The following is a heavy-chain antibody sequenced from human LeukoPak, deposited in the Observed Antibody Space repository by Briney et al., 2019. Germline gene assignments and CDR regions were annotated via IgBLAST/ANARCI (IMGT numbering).Heavy chain of an antibody. CDR1: GGSFSGYY. CDR2: INHSGST. Sequence: SETLSLTCAVYGGSFSGYYWSWIRQPPGKGLEWIGEINHSGSTNYNPSLKSRVTISVDTSKNQFSLKLSSVTAADTAVYYCARSAYSSSWYSFDHWGQGTLVTVSS. CDR3: ARSAYSSSWYSFDH. V-gene: IGHV4-34*01. J-gene: IGHJ4*02. D-gene: IGHD6-13*01.